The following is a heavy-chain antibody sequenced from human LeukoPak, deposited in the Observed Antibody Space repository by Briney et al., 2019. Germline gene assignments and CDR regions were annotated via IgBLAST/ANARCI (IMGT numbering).Heavy chain of an antibody. CDR2: IYYSGST. CDR3: ARESAVVPAAVDFDY. D-gene: IGHD2-2*01. J-gene: IGHJ4*02. Sequence: SETLPVTRTDSGGSISSGGYYWSCIRQHPGKGLEWIGYIYYSGSTYYNPFPKCVVTITVDTSKNQFSLNLSSVTAADTAVYYCARESAVVPAAVDFDYWGQG. V-gene: IGHV4-31*01. CDR1: GGSISSGGYY.